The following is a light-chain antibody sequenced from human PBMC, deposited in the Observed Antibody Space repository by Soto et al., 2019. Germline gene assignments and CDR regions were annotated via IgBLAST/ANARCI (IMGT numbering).Light chain of an antibody. CDR1: QTVSRNY. J-gene: IGKJ1*01. CDR3: QQYGSSWT. CDR2: GAS. V-gene: IGKV3-20*01. Sequence: EVVLTHSPGTLSLSPGERATVSCRASQTVSRNYLAWYQKKPGQAPRLLIYGASTRATGIPDRFTGSGSGTDFTLTISRLEPEDFAVYYCQQYGSSWTFGQGTKVDIK.